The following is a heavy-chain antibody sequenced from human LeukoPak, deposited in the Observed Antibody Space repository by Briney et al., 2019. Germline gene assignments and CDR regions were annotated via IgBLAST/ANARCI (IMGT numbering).Heavy chain of an antibody. CDR2: IKSIRDGETT. Sequence: PGGPLRLSCAASGFSFTNAWMSWVRQAPGKGLEWVGRIKSIRDGETTDYAAPVKGRFTIARDDSKNTVYLEMNSLKTEDTAVYYCSAGYCMSDFDYWGQGTLVTVSS. V-gene: IGHV3-15*01. J-gene: IGHJ4*02. D-gene: IGHD6-13*01. CDR3: SAGYCMSDFDY. CDR1: GFSFTNAW.